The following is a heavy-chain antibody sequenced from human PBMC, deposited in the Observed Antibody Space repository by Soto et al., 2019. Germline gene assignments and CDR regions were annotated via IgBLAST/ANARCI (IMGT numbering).Heavy chain of an antibody. D-gene: IGHD6-19*01. V-gene: IGHV1-18*01. J-gene: IGHJ6*03. CDR3: ARDRGVAPPVAGNTHYYYYMDV. CDR2: ISAFNGNT. CDR1: GNSFTNYG. Sequence: QDQLVQSGAEVKKPGASVTVSCKASGNSFTNYGVTWVRQAPGQGLEWMGWISAFNGNTHYAQNLQGRVTMTTDASTSTAYMELRSPRSDDTAVYYCARDRGVAPPVAGNTHYYYYMDVWGKGTTVTVSS.